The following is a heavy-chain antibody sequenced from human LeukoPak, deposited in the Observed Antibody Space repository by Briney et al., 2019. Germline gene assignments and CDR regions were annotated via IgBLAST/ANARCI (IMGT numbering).Heavy chain of an antibody. V-gene: IGHV3-30-3*01. CDR1: GCTFSSYA. D-gene: IGHD3-10*01. Sequence: GRSLRLSCAASGCTFSSYAMHWVRQAPGKGLEWVAVISYDGSNKYHADSVKGRFTISRDNSKNTLYLQMNSLRAEDTAVYYCAKDTGYYGSGSYTVGMDVWGQGTTVTVSS. J-gene: IGHJ6*02. CDR3: AKDTGYYGSGSYTVGMDV. CDR2: ISYDGSNK.